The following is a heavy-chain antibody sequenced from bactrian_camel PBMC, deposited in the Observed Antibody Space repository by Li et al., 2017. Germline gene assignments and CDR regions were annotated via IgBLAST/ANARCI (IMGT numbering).Heavy chain of an antibody. D-gene: IGHD3*01. CDR3: AAGSSCGVIWRGDGRFGY. Sequence: HVQLVESGGGSVQDGGSLRLSCAASGFTFSSYVMNWVRQAPGKGLEWVSSINTDGRETYYSGSLKGRFIISRDNAKNTLYLQMNILKPEDTAMYYCAAGSSCGVIWRGDGRFGYWGLGTQVTVS. V-gene: IGHV3S6*01. CDR1: GFTFSSYV. CDR2: INTDGRET. J-gene: IGHJ6*01.